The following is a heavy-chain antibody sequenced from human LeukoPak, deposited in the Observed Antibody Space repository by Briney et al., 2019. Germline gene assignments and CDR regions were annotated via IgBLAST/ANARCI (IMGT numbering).Heavy chain of an antibody. D-gene: IGHD2-2*01. CDR2: IRYDGSNK. CDR1: GFTFSSYG. J-gene: IGHJ4*02. V-gene: IGHV3-30*02. Sequence: GGSLRLSCAASGFTFSSYGMHWVRQAPGKGLEWVAFIRYDGSNKYYADSVKGRFTISRDNSKNTLYLQMNSLRAEDTAVYYCAKEYCSSTSCYAAFDYWGQGTLVTVSS. CDR3: AKEYCSSTSCYAAFDY.